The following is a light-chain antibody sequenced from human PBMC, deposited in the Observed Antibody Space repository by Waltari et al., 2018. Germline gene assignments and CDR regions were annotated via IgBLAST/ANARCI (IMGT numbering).Light chain of an antibody. Sequence: QSALPHPASVSGSPGQSITFPCTGTSDDIGAYCYLTWYHQRPGKVPKLIIYDLTERPSGVSNRFSGSKSGSTASLTVSGLQAEDEGLFYCSAYTSRGTLKFGGGNRVTVL. CDR2: DLT. CDR1: SDDIGAYCY. CDR3: SAYTSRGTLK. J-gene: IGLJ2*01. V-gene: IGLV2-14*03.